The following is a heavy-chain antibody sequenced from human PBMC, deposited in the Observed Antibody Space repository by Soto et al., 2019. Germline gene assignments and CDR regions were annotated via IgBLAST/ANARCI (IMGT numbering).Heavy chain of an antibody. J-gene: IGHJ5*02. CDR3: VKDGVARNGNWDWFDP. CDR1: GFTFRNYA. CDR2: IHGEGAGS. D-gene: IGHD6-19*01. V-gene: IGHV3-23*01. Sequence: EVELLESGGGLVEPGGSVRLSCAASGFTFRNYAMSWVRQAPGKGLEWVSSIHGEGAGSFYADAVKGRFTVSRDDSKETLYIQMSSPRVDDTAVYYCVKDGVARNGNWDWFDPWGQGTLVTVAS.